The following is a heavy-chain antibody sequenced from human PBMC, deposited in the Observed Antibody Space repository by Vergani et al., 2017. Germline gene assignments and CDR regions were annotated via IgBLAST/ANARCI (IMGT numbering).Heavy chain of an antibody. Sequence: QVQLVQSGAEVKKPGSSVKVSCKASGVTFSSYSITWVRQAPGQGLELMGRIIPILAIGNYGQKFQGRVTITADKSTSTAYMALSSLRAEDTAVYYCARDFGNNDFYYYGMDVWGQGTTVTVSS. CDR2: IIPILAIG. V-gene: IGHV1-69*04. D-gene: IGHD1/OR15-1a*01. J-gene: IGHJ6*02. CDR1: GVTFSSYS. CDR3: ARDFGNNDFYYYGMDV.